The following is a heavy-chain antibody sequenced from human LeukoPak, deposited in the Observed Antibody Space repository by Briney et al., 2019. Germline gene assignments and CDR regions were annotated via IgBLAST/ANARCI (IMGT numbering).Heavy chain of an antibody. Sequence: SGGSLRLSCAASGFTFSSYWMSWVRQAPGKGLEWVANIKRDGSEKYYVDSVKGRFTISRDNAKNSLYLQMNSLRAEDTAVYYCARERAHSSSYYYYYYMDVWGKGTTVTVSS. CDR3: ARERAHSSSYYYYYYMDV. D-gene: IGHD4-11*01. V-gene: IGHV3-7*01. J-gene: IGHJ6*03. CDR1: GFTFSSYW. CDR2: IKRDGSEK.